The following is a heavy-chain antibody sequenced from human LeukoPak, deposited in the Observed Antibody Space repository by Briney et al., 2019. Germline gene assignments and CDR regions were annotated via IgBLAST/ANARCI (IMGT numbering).Heavy chain of an antibody. CDR3: ARAKAYSTSCYDY. J-gene: IGHJ4*02. Sequence: PGGSLRLSCAASGFTFNSYGMHWVRQAPGKGLEWVAVISYDGSNKYYADSVKGRFTISRDNSKNTLYLQMNSLRAEDTAVYYCARAKAYSTSCYDYWGQGTLVTVSS. CDR1: GFTFNSYG. CDR2: ISYDGSNK. D-gene: IGHD2-2*01. V-gene: IGHV3-30*03.